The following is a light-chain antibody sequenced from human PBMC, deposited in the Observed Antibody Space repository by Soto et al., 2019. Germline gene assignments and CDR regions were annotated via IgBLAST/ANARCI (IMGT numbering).Light chain of an antibody. CDR2: EGS. V-gene: IGLV2-23*01. CDR3: CSYAGSSTWV. Sequence: QSALTQPASVSGSPGQSITISCTGTSSDVGSYKFVSWYQQHPGKAPKLMIYEGSKRPSGVSNRFSGSKSGNTASLTISGLLAEDEAAYYCCSYAGSSTWVFGTGTKVTVL. J-gene: IGLJ1*01. CDR1: SSDVGSYKF.